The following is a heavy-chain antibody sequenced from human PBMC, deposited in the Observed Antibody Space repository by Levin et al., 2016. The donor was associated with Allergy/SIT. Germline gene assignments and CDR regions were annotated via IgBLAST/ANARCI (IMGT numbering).Heavy chain of an antibody. CDR2: IFSGGGT. J-gene: IGHJ4*02. CDR3: GRQEYDANGDFYLDH. CDR1: GGSISSFY. V-gene: IGHV4-59*08. D-gene: IGHD4-17*01. Sequence: SETLSLTCTVSGGSISSFYWHWIRQPPGKGLEWIGYIFSGGGTNYNSSFRGRVTISEDTSKNQISLKLTSVTAADTAVYFCGRQEYDANGDFYLDHWGQGSRVTVSS.